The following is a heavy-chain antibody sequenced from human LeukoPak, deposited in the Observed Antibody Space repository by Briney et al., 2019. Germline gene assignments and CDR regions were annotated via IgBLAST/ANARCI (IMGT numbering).Heavy chain of an antibody. J-gene: IGHJ4*02. D-gene: IGHD6-13*01. V-gene: IGHV3-30*18. Sequence: PGGSLRLSCAASGFTFSSYGMHWVRQAPGKGLEWVAVISYDGSNKYYADSVKGRFTISRDNSKNTLYLQMNSLRAEDTAVYYCAKGSYSSSWYSYYFDYWGQGTLVTVSS. CDR3: AKGSYSSSWYSYYFDY. CDR1: GFTFSSYG. CDR2: ISYDGSNK.